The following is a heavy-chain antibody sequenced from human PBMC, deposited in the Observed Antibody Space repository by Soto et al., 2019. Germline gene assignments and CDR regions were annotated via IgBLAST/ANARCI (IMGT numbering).Heavy chain of an antibody. Sequence: GASVKVSCKASGYTFTSYYMHWVRQAPGQGLEWMGIINPSGGSTSYAQKFQGRVTMTRDTSTSTVYMELSSLRSEDTAVYYCARDRDILTGTHYYYYGMDVWGQGTTVTV. D-gene: IGHD3-9*01. V-gene: IGHV1-46*03. CDR2: INPSGGST. CDR1: GYTFTSYY. CDR3: ARDRDILTGTHYYYYGMDV. J-gene: IGHJ6*02.